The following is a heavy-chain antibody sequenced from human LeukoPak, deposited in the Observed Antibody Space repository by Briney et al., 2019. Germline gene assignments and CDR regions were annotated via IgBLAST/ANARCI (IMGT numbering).Heavy chain of an antibody. CDR3: ARAPSLYYCDSSGLDY. Sequence: GGSLRLSCVASEFTFSAYGMSWVRQAPGTGLEWVSSISGSGSSIHYKESVRGRFTISRDNSGNSIYLQMNSLRAGDTAVYYCARAPSLYYCDSSGLDYWGQGTLVTVSS. CDR2: ISGSGSSI. V-gene: IGHV3-21*01. D-gene: IGHD3-22*01. CDR1: EFTFSAYG. J-gene: IGHJ4*02.